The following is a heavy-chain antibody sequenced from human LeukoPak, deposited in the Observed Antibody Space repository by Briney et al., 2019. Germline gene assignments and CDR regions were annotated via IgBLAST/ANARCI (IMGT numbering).Heavy chain of an antibody. CDR3: ARDMYGRNYFDF. Sequence: GGSLRLSCAASGFTFDDYGMSWVRQAPGKGLEWVSGINWNGGSTGYADSVKGRFTISRDNAKNTLYLQMNSLRAEDTAVYYCARDMYGRNYFDFWGQGTLVTVSS. V-gene: IGHV3-20*04. CDR2: INWNGGST. CDR1: GFTFDDYG. D-gene: IGHD4-23*01. J-gene: IGHJ4*02.